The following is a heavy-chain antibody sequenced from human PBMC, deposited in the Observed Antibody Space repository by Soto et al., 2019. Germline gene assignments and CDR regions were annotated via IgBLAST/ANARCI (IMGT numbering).Heavy chain of an antibody. D-gene: IGHD3-22*01. J-gene: IGHJ4*02. V-gene: IGHV1-18*04. CDR1: GYTFTSYG. CDR3: ARDPSLSPYYYDSSGYRFDY. CDR2: ISAYNGNT. Sequence: VQLVQSGAEVKKPGASVKVSCKASGYTFTSYGISWVRQAPGQGLEWMGWISAYNGNTNYAQKLQGRVTMTTDTSTSTAYMELRSLRSDDTAVYYCARDPSLSPYYYDSSGYRFDYWGQGTLVTVSS.